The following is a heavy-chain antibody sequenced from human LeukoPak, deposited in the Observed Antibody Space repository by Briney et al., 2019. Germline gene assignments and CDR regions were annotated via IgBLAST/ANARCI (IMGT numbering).Heavy chain of an antibody. CDR3: ARNDAKMVTVDY. Sequence: SETLSLTCTVPGVSITSSSYYWGWIRQPPGKGPEWIGSIHYGANTYRNPSLKSRVTISMDTSKNHFSLSLSSVTAADTAVYYCARNDAKMVTVDYWGQGTLVTVSS. V-gene: IGHV4-39*02. J-gene: IGHJ4*02. D-gene: IGHD2-21*02. CDR2: IHYGANT. CDR1: GVSITSSSYY.